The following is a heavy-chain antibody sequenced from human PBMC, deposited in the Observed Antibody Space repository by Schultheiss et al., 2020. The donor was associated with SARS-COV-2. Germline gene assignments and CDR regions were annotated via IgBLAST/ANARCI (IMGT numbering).Heavy chain of an antibody. D-gene: IGHD2-21*01. CDR3: TRVLVMKNTPSHYYYGMDV. CDR1: GFTFSNAW. CDR2: VRSKAYAGTA. V-gene: IGHV3-49*04. J-gene: IGHJ6*02. Sequence: GESLKISCAASGFTFSNAWMSWVRQAPGKGLEWVGFVRSKAYAGTADYAAPVKDRFTISRDDSKRIAYLQMNSLKTEDTAVYYCTRVLVMKNTPSHYYYGMDVWGQGTTVTVSS.